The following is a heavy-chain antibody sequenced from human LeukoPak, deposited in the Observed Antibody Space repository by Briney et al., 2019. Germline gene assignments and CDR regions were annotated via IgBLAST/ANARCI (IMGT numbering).Heavy chain of an antibody. J-gene: IGHJ4*02. Sequence: GGSLRLSCAGSGFIFSSHWMIWVRQAPGKGLEWVANIKQDGSEKYYVDSVKGRFTISRDNAKSSMYLEMTRLRAEDTAVYYCVRYRDGEYDFWGQGSLVTVSS. CDR1: GFIFSSHW. CDR2: IKQDGSEK. CDR3: VRYRDGEYDF. D-gene: IGHD4-17*01. V-gene: IGHV3-7*01.